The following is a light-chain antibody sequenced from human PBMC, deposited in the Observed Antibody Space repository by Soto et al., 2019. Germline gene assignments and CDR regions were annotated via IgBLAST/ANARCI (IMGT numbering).Light chain of an antibody. CDR1: NSNIGSNA. CDR3: AAWDDSLTGYV. J-gene: IGLJ1*01. CDR2: SNN. V-gene: IGLV1-44*01. Sequence: QSVLTQPPSASGTAGQRVTISCSGSNSNIGSNAVNWYQQLPGTAPKLLIYSNNQRPSGVPDRFSVSKSGTSASLAISGLQSEDEADYFCAAWDDSLTGYVFGNGTKVTVL.